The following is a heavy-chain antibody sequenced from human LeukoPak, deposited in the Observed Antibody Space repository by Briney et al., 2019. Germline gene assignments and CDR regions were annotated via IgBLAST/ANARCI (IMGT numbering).Heavy chain of an antibody. V-gene: IGHV3-23*01. CDR3: ARAGSGWFFDY. J-gene: IGHJ4*02. D-gene: IGHD6-19*01. CDR2: ISGSGGST. CDR1: GFTFSSYA. Sequence: GGSLRLSCAASGFTFSSYAMSWVRQAPGKGLEWVSTISGSGGSTYYADSVKGRLTISRDNSKNTLYLQMNSLRAEDTAVYYCARAGSGWFFDYWGQGTLVTVSS.